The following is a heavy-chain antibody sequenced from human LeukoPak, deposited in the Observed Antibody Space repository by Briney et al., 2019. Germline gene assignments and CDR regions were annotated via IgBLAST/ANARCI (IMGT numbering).Heavy chain of an antibody. Sequence: SETLSLTCTVSGGSISSYYWSWIRQPPGKGLEWIGYIYYSGSTNYNPSLKSRVTISVDTSKNQFSLKLSSVTAADTAVYYCARVPGYCSSTSCYDAFDIWGQGTMVTVSS. CDR3: ARVPGYCSSTSCYDAFDI. CDR1: GGSISSYY. V-gene: IGHV4-59*01. CDR2: IYYSGST. D-gene: IGHD2-2*01. J-gene: IGHJ3*02.